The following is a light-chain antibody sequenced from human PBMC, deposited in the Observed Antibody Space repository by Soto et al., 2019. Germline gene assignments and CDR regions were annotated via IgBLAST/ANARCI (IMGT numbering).Light chain of an antibody. CDR3: HVWDSSSEHHV. CDR1: NVGRKS. J-gene: IGLJ1*01. Sequence: SSELTQPPSVSVAPGQTATIACGGDNVGRKSVHWYQQKPGLAPLLVIHSDTGRPSGIPERFSGSKSGNTATLAISRVEAGDEADYYCHVWDSSSEHHVFGTGTKLTVL. CDR2: SDT. V-gene: IGLV3-21*04.